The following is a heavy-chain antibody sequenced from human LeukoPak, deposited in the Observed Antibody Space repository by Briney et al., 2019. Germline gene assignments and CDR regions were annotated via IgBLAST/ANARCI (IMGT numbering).Heavy chain of an antibody. V-gene: IGHV3-74*01. CDR3: ARYYYDRSAYLDY. D-gene: IGHD3-22*01. CDR2: INNDGSST. Sequence: PGGSPRLSCAASGFTFSSYWMHWVRQAPGKGLVWVSHINNDGSSTSYADSVKGRFTISRDNAKNTLYLQMNSLRAEDTAVYYCARYYYDRSAYLDYWGQGTLVTVSS. J-gene: IGHJ4*02. CDR1: GFTFSSYW.